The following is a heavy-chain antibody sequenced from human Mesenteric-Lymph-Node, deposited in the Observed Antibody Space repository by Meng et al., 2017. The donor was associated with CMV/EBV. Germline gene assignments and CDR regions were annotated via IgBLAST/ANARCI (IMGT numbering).Heavy chain of an antibody. CDR2: ISRRSNSI. CDR1: GFSFSDHY. CDR3: ARGGMYSSGYFDY. J-gene: IGHJ4*02. Sequence: GESLNISCAASGFSFSDHYMSWIRPAPGGGLEWVSYISRRSNSIYYAGPVKGRFTVSRDNAKNTLHLQMDSLRAEDTAVYYCARGGMYSSGYFDYWGQGTLVTVSS. V-gene: IGHV3-11*04. D-gene: IGHD6-19*01.